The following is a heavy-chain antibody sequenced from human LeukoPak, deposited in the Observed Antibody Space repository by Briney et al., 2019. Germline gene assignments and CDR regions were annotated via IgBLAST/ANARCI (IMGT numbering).Heavy chain of an antibody. D-gene: IGHD1-20*01. CDR3: ARDLRYNRNDGFDY. Sequence: GGSLRLSCAASGFTFSDYYMSWIRQAPGKGLEWVSYISSSGSTIYYADSVKGRFTISRDNAKSSLYLQMNSLRAEDTAVYYCARDLRYNRNDGFDYWGQGTLVTVSS. V-gene: IGHV3-11*01. J-gene: IGHJ4*02. CDR1: GFTFSDYY. CDR2: ISSSGSTI.